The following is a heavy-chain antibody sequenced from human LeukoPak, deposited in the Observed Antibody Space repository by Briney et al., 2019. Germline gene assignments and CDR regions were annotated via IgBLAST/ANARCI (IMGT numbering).Heavy chain of an antibody. CDR1: GFTFTSYT. Sequence: PGESLRLSCAASGFTFTSYTMNWVRQAPGKGREWVSYITGSSSTIYYADSVKGRSTISRDNAKNSLYLQMNSLRDEDTAVYYCARGRYGDYFFDYWGQGTLVTVSS. CDR3: ARGRYGDYFFDY. CDR2: ITGSSSTI. D-gene: IGHD4-17*01. V-gene: IGHV3-48*02. J-gene: IGHJ4*02.